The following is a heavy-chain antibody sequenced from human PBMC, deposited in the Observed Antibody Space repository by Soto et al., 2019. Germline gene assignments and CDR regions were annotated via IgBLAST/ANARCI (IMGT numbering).Heavy chain of an antibody. D-gene: IGHD5-18*01. CDR1: GGTFYTYT. Sequence: QVQLVQSGAEVRKPGSSVQVSCKASGGTFYTYTFSWVRQAPGQGLEWMGSITPIYPTTNYAEKFQGRLTVTPDGSTNTAYMELNSLTSEDTADYYCARIPRYSFPTSDDLDSWGQGTLVTVSS. V-gene: IGHV1-69*15. CDR3: ARIPRYSFPTSDDLDS. CDR2: ITPIYPTT. J-gene: IGHJ4*02.